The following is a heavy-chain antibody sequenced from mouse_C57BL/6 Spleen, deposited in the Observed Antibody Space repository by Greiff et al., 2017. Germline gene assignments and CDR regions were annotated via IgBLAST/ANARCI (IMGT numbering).Heavy chain of an antibody. CDR1: GYNFNSYW. CDR2: IDPSDSYT. J-gene: IGHJ4*01. Sequence: QVQLQQPGAELVMPGASVKLSCTASGYNFNSYWMHWVKQRPGQGLEWIGEIDPSDSYTNYNQKFQGKSTLTVDKSSSTAYMQLIILTSEDSAVYYCARSGDRIDVGAMDDWGQGTSVTVSS. CDR3: ARSGDRIDVGAMDD. V-gene: IGHV1-69*01. D-gene: IGHD2-14*01.